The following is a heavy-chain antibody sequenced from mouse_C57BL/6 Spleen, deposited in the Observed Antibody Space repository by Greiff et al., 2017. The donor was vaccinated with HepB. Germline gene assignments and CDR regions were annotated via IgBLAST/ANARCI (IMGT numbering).Heavy chain of an antibody. J-gene: IGHJ1*03. Sequence: VQLQQSGAELARPGASVKMSCKASGYTFTSYTMHWVKQRPGQGLEWIGYINPSRGYTKYNQKFKDKATLTADKSSSTAYMQLSSLTSEDSAVYYCARLNYYGSSYEYFDVWGTGTTVTVSS. D-gene: IGHD1-1*01. CDR3: ARLNYYGSSYEYFDV. V-gene: IGHV1-4*01. CDR1: GYTFTSYT. CDR2: INPSRGYT.